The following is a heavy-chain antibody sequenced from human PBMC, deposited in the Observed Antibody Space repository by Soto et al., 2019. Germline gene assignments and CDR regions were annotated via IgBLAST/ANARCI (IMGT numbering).Heavy chain of an antibody. CDR1: GFTFNSYN. CDR3: ARVGSSSSGYFDY. J-gene: IGHJ4*02. CDR2: ISSSSSTI. V-gene: IGHV3-48*02. D-gene: IGHD6-6*01. Sequence: EVQLVESGGGLVQPGGSLRVSCAASGFTFNSYNMNWVRQAPGKGLEWVSYISSSSSTIYYADSVKGRFTISRDNAKNSRYLQMNSLRDEDTAVYCCARVGSSSSGYFDYWGQGTLVTVSS.